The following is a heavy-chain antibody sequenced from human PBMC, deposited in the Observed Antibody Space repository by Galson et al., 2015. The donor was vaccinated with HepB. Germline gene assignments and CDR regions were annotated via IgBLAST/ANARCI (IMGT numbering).Heavy chain of an antibody. D-gene: IGHD3-22*01. CDR2: IYPGDSDT. J-gene: IGHJ6*02. CDR3: ARLHYDSHYYYYGMDV. Sequence: QSGAEVKKPGESLKISCKGSGYSFTSYWIGWVRQMPGKGLEWMGIIYPGDSDTRYSPSFQGQVTISADKSISTAYLQWSSLKASDTAMYYCARLHYDSHYYYYGMDVWGQGTTVTVSS. CDR1: GYSFTSYW. V-gene: IGHV5-51*01.